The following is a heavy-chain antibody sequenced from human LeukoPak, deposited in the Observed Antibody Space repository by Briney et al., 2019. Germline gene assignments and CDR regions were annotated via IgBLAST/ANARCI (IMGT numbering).Heavy chain of an antibody. CDR1: GFTFDDYA. CDR2: ISWNSGSI. D-gene: IGHD3-22*01. J-gene: IGHJ4*02. V-gene: IGHV3-9*01. Sequence: GGSPRLSCAASGFTFDDYAMHWVRQVPGKGLEWVSGISWNSGSIGYADSVKGRFTISRDNAKNSLYLQMNSLRAEDTALYYCAKGYDSSGYFAFDYWGQGTLVTVSS. CDR3: AKGYDSSGYFAFDY.